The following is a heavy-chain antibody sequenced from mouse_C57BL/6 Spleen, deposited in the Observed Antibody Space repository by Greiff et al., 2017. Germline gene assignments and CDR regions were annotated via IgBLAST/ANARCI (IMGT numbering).Heavy chain of an antibody. CDR2: IYPSSGNT. CDR1: GYTFTSYG. D-gene: IGHD1-1*01. J-gene: IGHJ2*01. Sequence: VQLQQSGAELARPGASVKLSCKASGYTFTSYGISWVKQRTGQGLEWIGEIYPSSGNTYYNEKFKGKATLTADKSSSTAYMELRSLTSEDSAVYFCAYYYGSRRIFDYWGQGTTLTVSS. CDR3: AYYYGSRRIFDY. V-gene: IGHV1-81*01.